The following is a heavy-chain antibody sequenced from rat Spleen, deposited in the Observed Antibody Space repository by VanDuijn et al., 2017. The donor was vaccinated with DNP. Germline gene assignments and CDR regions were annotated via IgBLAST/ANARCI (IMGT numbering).Heavy chain of an antibody. V-gene: IGHV5-31*01. CDR2: ISYNGGTP. Sequence: EVQLVESGGGPVQPGRSLKLSCVASGFIFSNYWMTWIRQAPGKGLEWVATISYNGGTPYYRDSVKGRFSLSRDNAKSTLYLQLNSLRSEDTATYYCATQYPLGWGQGVMVTVSS. J-gene: IGHJ2*01. D-gene: IGHD1-4*01. CDR1: GFIFSNYW. CDR3: ATQYPLG.